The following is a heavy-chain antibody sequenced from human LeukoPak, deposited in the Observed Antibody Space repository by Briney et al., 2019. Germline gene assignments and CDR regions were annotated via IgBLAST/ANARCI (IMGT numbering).Heavy chain of an antibody. J-gene: IGHJ4*02. CDR3: ARDPRTVRI. CDR2: ISGSGGST. CDR1: GLPFRSYA. Sequence: AGGSLLLSCAASGLPFRSYAMNWVRQAPGKGLEWVSAISGSGGSTYYADSVKGRFTISRDNAKNLLYLQMDSLRVEDTAIYYCARDPRTVRIWGQGTLVTVSS. D-gene: IGHD1-1*01. V-gene: IGHV3-23*01.